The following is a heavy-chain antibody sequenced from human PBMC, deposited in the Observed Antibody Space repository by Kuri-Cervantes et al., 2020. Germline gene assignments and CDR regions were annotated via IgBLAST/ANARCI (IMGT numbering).Heavy chain of an antibody. D-gene: IGHD5/OR15-5a*01. CDR2: ISYDGSNK. CDR1: GLTFSNYW. V-gene: IGHV3-30-3*01. CDR3: AILSVSGAFDI. Sequence: GGSLRLSCAASGLTFSNYWMSWVRQAPGKGLEWVAVISYDGSNKYYADSVKGRFTISRDNSKNTLYLQMNSLRAEDTAVYYCAILSVSGAFDIWGQGTMVTVSS. J-gene: IGHJ3*02.